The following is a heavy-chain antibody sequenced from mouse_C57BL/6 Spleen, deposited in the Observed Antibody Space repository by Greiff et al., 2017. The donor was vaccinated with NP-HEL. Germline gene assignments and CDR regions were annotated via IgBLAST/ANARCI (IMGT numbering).Heavy chain of an antibody. CDR2: INPSNGGT. CDR1: GYTFTSYW. J-gene: IGHJ2*01. CDR3: ARLGYDYDEYYFDY. D-gene: IGHD2-4*01. Sequence: QVQLQQPGTELVKPGASVKLSCKASGYTFTSYWMHWVKQRPGQGLEWIGNINPSNGGTNYNEKFKSKAKLTGDKSSSTAYMQLSSLTSEDSAVYYCARLGYDYDEYYFDYWGQGTTLTVSS. V-gene: IGHV1-53*01.